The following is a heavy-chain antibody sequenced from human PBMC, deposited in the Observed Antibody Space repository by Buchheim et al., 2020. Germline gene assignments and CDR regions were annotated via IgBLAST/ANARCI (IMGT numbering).Heavy chain of an antibody. CDR2: MLYDGSNR. CDR1: GFTFSSYG. D-gene: IGHD3-16*02. V-gene: IGHV3-33*05. CDR3: ARDRFTDHVWGTYRYMDV. Sequence: QVQLVESGGGVVQPGRSLRLSCAASGFTFSSYGMHWVRQAPGKGLEWVAVMLYDGSNRYYAESVKGRFTIPRDNSKNTTYLQMNSLRAEDTAVYYCARDRFTDHVWGTYRYMDVWGQGTT. J-gene: IGHJ6*02.